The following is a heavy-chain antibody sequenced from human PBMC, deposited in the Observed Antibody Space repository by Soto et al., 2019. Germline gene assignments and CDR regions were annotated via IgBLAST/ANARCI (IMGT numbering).Heavy chain of an antibody. CDR3: ASGYHRWRQLWYFDL. CDR1: GGTFSRYT. D-gene: IGHD5-12*01. CDR2: IIPIFGTA. J-gene: IGHJ2*01. Sequence: QVQLVQSGAEVKKPGSSVTVSCKASGGTFSRYTISWVRQAPGQGLEWMGGIIPIFGTANYAQKFQGRVTMTAADSWHPAFMELSSPRVEYTAEYYCASGYHRWRQLWYFDLWGRGTLVTVSS. V-gene: IGHV1-69*12.